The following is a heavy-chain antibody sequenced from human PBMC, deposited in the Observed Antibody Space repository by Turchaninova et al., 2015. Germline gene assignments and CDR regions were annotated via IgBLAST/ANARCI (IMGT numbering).Heavy chain of an antibody. V-gene: IGHV1-69*01. CDR1: GGTFSSYA. J-gene: IGHJ6*02. CDR3: ARILPGVGMDV. CDR2: IIPILGTA. D-gene: IGHD3-10*01. Sequence: QVPLVQSGAEVKTPGSSVKVSCKASGGTFSSYAISGVRQAPRKGREWMGGIIPILGTANYAQKFQGRVTITADESTSTAYMELSSLRSEDTAVYYCARILPGVGMDVWGQGTTVTVSS.